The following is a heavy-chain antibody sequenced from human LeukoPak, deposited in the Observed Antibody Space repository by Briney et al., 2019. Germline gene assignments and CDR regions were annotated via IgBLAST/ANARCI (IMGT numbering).Heavy chain of an antibody. V-gene: IGHV3-33*01. CDR2: IWYDGSNK. CDR1: GFTFSSYG. Sequence: PGGSLRLSCAASGFTFSSYGMHWVRQAPGKGLEWVAVIWYDGSNKYYADSVKGRFTISRDNSKNTLYLQMNSLRAEDTAVYYCAREYHSGWYYLDYWGQGTLVTVSS. CDR3: AREYHSGWYYLDY. J-gene: IGHJ4*02. D-gene: IGHD6-19*01.